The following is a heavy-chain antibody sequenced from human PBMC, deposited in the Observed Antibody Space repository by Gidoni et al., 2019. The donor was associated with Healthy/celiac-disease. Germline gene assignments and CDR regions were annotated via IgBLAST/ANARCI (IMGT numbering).Heavy chain of an antibody. CDR2: IIPIFGTA. J-gene: IGHJ6*02. CDR1: GGTFSSYA. D-gene: IGHD3-22*01. CDR3: ARIYYDSSGYYFYYYYGMDV. V-gene: IGHV1-69*01. Sequence: QVQLVQSGAEVKKPGSSVKVSCKASGGTFSSYAISWVRQAPGQGLEWMGGIIPIFGTANYAQKFQGRVTITADESTSTAYMELSSLRSEDTAVYYCARIYYDSSGYYFYYYYGMDVWGQGTTVTVSS.